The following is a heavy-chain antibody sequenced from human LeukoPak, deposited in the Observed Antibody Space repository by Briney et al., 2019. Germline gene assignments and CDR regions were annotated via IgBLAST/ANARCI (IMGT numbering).Heavy chain of an antibody. CDR2: IYHSGST. CDR3: ARDPDDAFDI. J-gene: IGHJ3*02. V-gene: IGHV4-30-2*01. CDR1: GGSISSGGYY. Sequence: SETLSLTCTVSGGSISSGGYYWSWIRQPPGKGLEWIGYIYHSGSTYYNPSLKSRVTISVDTSKNQFSLKLSSVTAADTAVYYCARDPDDAFDIWGQGTMVTVSS.